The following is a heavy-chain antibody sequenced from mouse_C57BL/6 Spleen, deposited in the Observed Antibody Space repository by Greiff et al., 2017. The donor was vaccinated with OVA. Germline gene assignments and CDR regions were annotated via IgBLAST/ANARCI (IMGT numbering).Heavy chain of an antibody. V-gene: IGHV1-81*01. Sequence: VQLQQSGAELARPGASVKLSCKASGYTFTSYGISWVKQRTGQGLEWIGEIYPRSGNTYYNEKFKGKATLTADKSSSTAYMELRSLTSEDSAVYFCARGPITTEGAYFDYWGQGTTLTVSS. CDR1: GYTFTSYG. CDR3: ARGPITTEGAYFDY. J-gene: IGHJ2*01. D-gene: IGHD1-1*01. CDR2: IYPRSGNT.